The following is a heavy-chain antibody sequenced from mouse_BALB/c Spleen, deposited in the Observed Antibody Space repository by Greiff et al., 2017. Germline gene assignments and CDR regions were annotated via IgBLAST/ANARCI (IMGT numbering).Heavy chain of an antibody. V-gene: IGHV1S137*01. CDR2: ISTYYGDA. CDR1: GYTFTDYA. CDR3: ARAYIPKRAMDY. D-gene: IGHD1-3*01. J-gene: IGHJ4*01. Sequence: QVQLQQSGAELVRPGVSVKISCKGSGYTFTDYAMHWVKQSHAKSLEWIGVISTYYGDASYNQKFKGKATMTVDKSSSTAYMELARLTSEDSAIYYCARAYIPKRAMDYWGQGTSVTVSS.